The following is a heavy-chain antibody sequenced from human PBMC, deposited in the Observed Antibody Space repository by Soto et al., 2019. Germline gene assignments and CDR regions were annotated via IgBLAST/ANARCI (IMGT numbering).Heavy chain of an antibody. Sequence: QVQLVESGGGVVQPGRSLRLSCAASGFTFSSYGMHWVRQAPGKGLEWVAVIWYDGSNKYYAHSVKGRFTISRDNSKNPLYLQMNSLRAEDTAVYYCAREGYDILPGSPDAFDIWGQGTMVTVSS. D-gene: IGHD3-9*01. CDR2: IWYDGSNK. CDR1: GFTFSSYG. J-gene: IGHJ3*02. V-gene: IGHV3-33*01. CDR3: AREGYDILPGSPDAFDI.